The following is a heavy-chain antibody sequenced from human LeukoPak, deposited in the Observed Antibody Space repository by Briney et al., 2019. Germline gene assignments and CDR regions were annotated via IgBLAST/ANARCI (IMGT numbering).Heavy chain of an antibody. Sequence: GGSLRLSCEGSGFTFNNYWMNWVRQAPGKGLEWVANIKQDGGETYYVDSVKGRFTISRDNAKNSVYLQMNSLRAEDTAVYYCARSYYDNSGSFGFWGQGTLVTVSP. CDR1: GFTFNNYW. CDR2: IKQDGGET. CDR3: ARSYYDNSGSFGF. J-gene: IGHJ4*02. D-gene: IGHD3-22*01. V-gene: IGHV3-7*01.